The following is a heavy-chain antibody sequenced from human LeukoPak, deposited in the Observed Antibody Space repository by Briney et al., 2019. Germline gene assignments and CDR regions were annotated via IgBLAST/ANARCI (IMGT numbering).Heavy chain of an antibody. CDR1: GFTFSSYS. V-gene: IGHV3-48*01. D-gene: IGHD3-22*01. J-gene: IGHJ4*02. CDR2: ISSSSSTI. CDR3: ARDLSRVTMIVVMDY. Sequence: GGSLRLSCAASGFTFSSYSMNWVRQAPGKGLEWVSYISSSSSTIYYAGSVKGRFTISRDNAKNSLYLQMNSLRAEDTAVYYCARDLSRVTMIVVMDYWGQGTLVTVSS.